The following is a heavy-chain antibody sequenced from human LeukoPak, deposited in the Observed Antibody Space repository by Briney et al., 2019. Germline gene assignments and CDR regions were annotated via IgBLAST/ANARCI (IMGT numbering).Heavy chain of an antibody. V-gene: IGHV3-33*01. CDR2: IWYDGSNK. Sequence: PGGSLRLSCAASKFTFSSYDMHWVRQAPGKGLEWVAVIWYDGSNKYSADSVEGRFTISRDNSKNTLDLQMNSLRDEDTGVYYCARADGYSSWFVHWGQGTLVTVSS. CDR1: KFTFSSYD. J-gene: IGHJ5*02. D-gene: IGHD5-18*01. CDR3: ARADGYSSWFVH.